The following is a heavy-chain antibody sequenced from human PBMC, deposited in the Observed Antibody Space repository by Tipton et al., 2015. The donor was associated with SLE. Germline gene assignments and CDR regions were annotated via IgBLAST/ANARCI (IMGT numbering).Heavy chain of an antibody. J-gene: IGHJ2*01. CDR1: GYTFITYV. D-gene: IGHD4-17*01. V-gene: IGHV1-18*01. Sequence: QVQLVQSGGEGKKPGASVKVSCKASGYTFITYVISWVRQAPGQGLEGMGWISAYNGNTNYAQKFQGRVTMTTDTSTSTAYMELRSLRSDDTAVYYCATVVTTGLYWYFDLWGRGTLVTVSS. CDR3: ATVVTTGLYWYFDL. CDR2: ISAYNGNT.